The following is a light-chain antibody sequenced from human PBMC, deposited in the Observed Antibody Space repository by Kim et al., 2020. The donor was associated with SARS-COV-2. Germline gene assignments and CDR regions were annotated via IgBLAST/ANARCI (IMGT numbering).Light chain of an antibody. V-gene: IGLV3-19*01. CDR3: NSRDSSDNVV. CDR2: GKN. CDR1: SLRSYY. J-gene: IGLJ2*01. Sequence: SSELPQDPAVSVALGQTVRITCQGDSLRSYYATWYQQKPGQAPIIVIYGKNIRPSGIPDRFSGSSSGNTASLTITGTQAGDEADYYCNSRDSSDNVVFGGGTKLTVL.